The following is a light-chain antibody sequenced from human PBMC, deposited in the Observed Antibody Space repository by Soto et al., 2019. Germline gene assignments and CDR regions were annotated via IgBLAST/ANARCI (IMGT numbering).Light chain of an antibody. Sequence: DIQMTQSPSTLSASVGDRVTITCRASQSISSWLAWYQQKPGKAPKLLIYDASSLESGVPSRFSGSGSGTEFTLTISSMQHDDFATYYCQQYNSDSPWTFGQGTKVEIK. CDR3: QQYNSDSPWT. CDR2: DAS. CDR1: QSISSW. J-gene: IGKJ1*01. V-gene: IGKV1-5*01.